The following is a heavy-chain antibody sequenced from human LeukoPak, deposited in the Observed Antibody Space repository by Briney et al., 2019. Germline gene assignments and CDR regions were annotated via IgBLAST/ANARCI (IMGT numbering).Heavy chain of an antibody. CDR2: ISSSGSTI. CDR3: ARVHYYGSRYYYMDV. J-gene: IGHJ6*03. D-gene: IGHD3-10*01. V-gene: IGHV3-48*03. CDR1: GFTFSSYE. Sequence: GGSLRLSCAASGFTFSSYEMNWVRQAPGKGLEWVSYISSSGSTIYYADSVKGRFTISRDNAEKSLYLQMNSLRADDTAIYYCARVHYYGSRYYYMDVWGKGTTVTISS.